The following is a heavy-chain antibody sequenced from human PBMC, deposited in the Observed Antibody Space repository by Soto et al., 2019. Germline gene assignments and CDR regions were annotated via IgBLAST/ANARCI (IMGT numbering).Heavy chain of an antibody. J-gene: IGHJ4*02. V-gene: IGHV4-30-4*01. CDR2: IYYSGST. CDR3: SRGSYYYDSRGYYHY. Sequence: SETLSLTCTVSAGSISSGDYYWCWIRQPPGKGLEWIGYIYYSGSTYYNPSLKSRVTISVDTSKNQFSLKLSSVTAADTAVYYCSRGSYYYDSRGYYHYWGQGTLVTVSS. D-gene: IGHD3-22*01. CDR1: AGSISSGDYY.